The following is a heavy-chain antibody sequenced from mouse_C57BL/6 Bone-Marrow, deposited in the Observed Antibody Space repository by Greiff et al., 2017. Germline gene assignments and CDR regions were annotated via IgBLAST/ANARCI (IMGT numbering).Heavy chain of an antibody. CDR1: GYTFTSYD. D-gene: IGHD1-1*01. Sequence: QVHVKQSGPELVKPGASVKLSCKASGYTFTSYDINWVKQRPGQGLEWIGWIYPRDGSNKYNEKFKGKATLTVESSSSTAYMELHSLTSEDSAVYFCARLEFDGSSGDWYFDVWGTGTTVTGSS. J-gene: IGHJ1*03. CDR2: IYPRDGSN. CDR3: ARLEFDGSSGDWYFDV. V-gene: IGHV1-85*01.